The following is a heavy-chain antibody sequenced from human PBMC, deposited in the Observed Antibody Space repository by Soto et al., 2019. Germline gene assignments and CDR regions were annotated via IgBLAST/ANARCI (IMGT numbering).Heavy chain of an antibody. Sequence: PSETLSLTCTVSGGSISSYYWSWIRQPPGKGLEWIGYIYYSGSTNYNPSLKSRVTISVDTSKNQFSLKLSSVTAADTAVYYCARGQQLVRDYYYGMDVWGQGTTVPVSS. CDR3: ARGQQLVRDYYYGMDV. CDR2: IYYSGST. D-gene: IGHD6-13*01. V-gene: IGHV4-59*01. J-gene: IGHJ6*02. CDR1: GGSISSYY.